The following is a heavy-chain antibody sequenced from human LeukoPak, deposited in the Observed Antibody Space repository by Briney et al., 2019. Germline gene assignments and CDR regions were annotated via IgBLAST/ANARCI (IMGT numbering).Heavy chain of an antibody. CDR2: IGPTGSDR. J-gene: IGHJ4*02. V-gene: IGHV3-21*06. D-gene: IGHD1-14*01. CDR1: GLTFSTSG. CDR3: ATETNGRHYDY. Sequence: VGSLRLSCTASGLTFSTSGCNWVRQAPGEGLEWVAFIGPTGSDRYHADSIKGRFTISRDNANNFLYLQMNSLRAEDTAVYYCATETNGRHYDYWGQGTLLTVSS.